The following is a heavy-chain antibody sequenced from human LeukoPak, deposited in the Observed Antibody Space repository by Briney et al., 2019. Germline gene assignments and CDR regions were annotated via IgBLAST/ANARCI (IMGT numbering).Heavy chain of an antibody. Sequence: GGSLRLSCAASRFTFSSYGVHWVRQAPGKGLEWVAFIRYDGSNKYYADSVKGRFTISRDNSKNTLYLQMNSLRAEDTAVYYCARGVWIFGRGAFAIWGQRTMVTVSS. CDR2: IRYDGSNK. J-gene: IGHJ3*02. CDR3: ARGVWIFGRGAFAI. CDR1: RFTFSSYG. V-gene: IGHV3-30*02. D-gene: IGHD3/OR15-3a*01.